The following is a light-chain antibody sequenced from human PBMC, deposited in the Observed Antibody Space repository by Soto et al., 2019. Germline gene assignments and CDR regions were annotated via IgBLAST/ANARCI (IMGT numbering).Light chain of an antibody. J-gene: IGKJ5*01. V-gene: IGKV3-20*01. Sequence: RSWLPGERATLSWRASQSVNSNFLAWYQQKNGQDPRLLIYNASNRDTGIPDRVSGSGSGTDVTRTISRLETEDFAVYFCQQYAGPPTTFGQGTRLEIK. CDR2: NAS. CDR3: QQYAGPPTT. CDR1: QSVNSNF.